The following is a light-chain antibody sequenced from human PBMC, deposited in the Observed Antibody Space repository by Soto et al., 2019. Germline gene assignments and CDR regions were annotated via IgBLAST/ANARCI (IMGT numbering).Light chain of an antibody. CDR1: PSVSSSY. CDR3: QQYGSSPPYT. V-gene: IGKV3-20*01. CDR2: GAS. J-gene: IGKJ2*01. Sequence: EIVLTQSPGTLSLSPGERATLSCRASPSVSSSYLAWYQQKPGQAPRLLIYGASSRATGIPDRFSGSGYGTDFTLTISRLEPEDFAVYYCQQYGSSPPYTFGQGTKREIK.